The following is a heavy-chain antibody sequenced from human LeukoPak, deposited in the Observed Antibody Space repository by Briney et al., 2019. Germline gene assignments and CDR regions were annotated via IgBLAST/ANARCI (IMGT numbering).Heavy chain of an antibody. CDR3: AKASGYSSNTGYY. J-gene: IGHJ4*02. CDR2: ISGSGGNT. Sequence: SCKASGGTFSSYAISWVRQAPGKGLEWVSGISGSGGNTYYADSVKGRFSISRDNSKNTLYLQMNSLRAEDTAVYYCAKASGYSSNTGYYWGQGTLVTVSS. V-gene: IGHV3-23*01. D-gene: IGHD6-13*01. CDR1: GGTFSSYA.